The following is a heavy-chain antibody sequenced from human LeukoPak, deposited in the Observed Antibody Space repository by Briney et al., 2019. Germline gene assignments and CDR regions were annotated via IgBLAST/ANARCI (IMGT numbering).Heavy chain of an antibody. CDR3: ARTGSGSYPLMRAFDI. V-gene: IGHV4-61*02. CDR1: GGSISSGSYY. CDR2: IYTSGST. J-gene: IGHJ3*02. Sequence: SQTLSLTCTVSGGSISSGSYYWSWIRQPAGKGLEWIGRIYTSGSTNYNPSLKSRVTISVDTSKNQFSLKLSSVTAADTAVYYCARTGSGSYPLMRAFDIWGQGTMVTVSS. D-gene: IGHD3-10*01.